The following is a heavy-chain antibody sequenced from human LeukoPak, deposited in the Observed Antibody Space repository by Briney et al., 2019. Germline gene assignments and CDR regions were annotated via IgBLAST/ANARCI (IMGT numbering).Heavy chain of an antibody. Sequence: SGGSLRLSCAASGFTFSSYGMHWVRQAPGKGLEWVAVIWYDGSNKYYADSVKGRFTISRDNSKNTLYLQMNSLRAEDTAVYYRARGGYSYGFGDYYYGMDVWGQGTTVTVSS. D-gene: IGHD5-18*01. CDR2: IWYDGSNK. J-gene: IGHJ6*02. V-gene: IGHV3-33*01. CDR1: GFTFSSYG. CDR3: ARGGYSYGFGDYYYGMDV.